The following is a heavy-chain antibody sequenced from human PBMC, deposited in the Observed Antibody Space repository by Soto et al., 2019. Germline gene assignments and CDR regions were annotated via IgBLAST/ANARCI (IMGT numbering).Heavy chain of an antibody. CDR3: ASEQWLVPY. Sequence: SETLSLTCTVSGGSISSSSYYWGWIRQPPGKGLEWIGSIYYSGSTYYNPSLKSRVTISVDTSKNQFSLKLSSVTAADTAVYYCASEQWLVPYWGQGTLVTVSS. CDR1: GGSISSSSYY. J-gene: IGHJ4*02. V-gene: IGHV4-39*01. CDR2: IYYSGST. D-gene: IGHD6-19*01.